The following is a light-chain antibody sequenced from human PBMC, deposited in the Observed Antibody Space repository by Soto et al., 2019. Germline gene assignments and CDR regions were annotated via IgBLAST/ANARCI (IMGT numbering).Light chain of an antibody. Sequence: QSALTQPASGSGSPGQSITISCTGTSSDVGGYNYVSWYQQHPRKAPTLMMYEVSNPPSGVTKRCSGSKSGNTTSLTISGLPADDQADYYCRSYTSSSTLVFGGGTKLTV. CDR1: SSDVGGYNY. J-gene: IGLJ2*01. V-gene: IGLV2-14*01. CDR3: RSYTSSSTLV. CDR2: EVS.